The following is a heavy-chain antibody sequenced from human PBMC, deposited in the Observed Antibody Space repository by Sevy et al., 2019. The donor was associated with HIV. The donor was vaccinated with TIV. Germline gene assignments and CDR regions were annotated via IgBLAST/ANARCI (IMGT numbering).Heavy chain of an antibody. J-gene: IGHJ4*02. CDR3: ARDKPQGVVIIPGSMWGGVDY. D-gene: IGHD2-2*01. CDR2: ISAYSGDT. V-gene: IGHV1-18*01. CDR1: GYTFKTYG. Sequence: ASVKVSCKTFGYTFKTYGISWVRQAPGQGLEWMGWISAYSGDTNFAQKFQGRVTRTTDTSTSTAYMEQSSLRSDDTAVYFCARDKPQGVVIIPGSMWGGVDYWGQGTMVTVSS.